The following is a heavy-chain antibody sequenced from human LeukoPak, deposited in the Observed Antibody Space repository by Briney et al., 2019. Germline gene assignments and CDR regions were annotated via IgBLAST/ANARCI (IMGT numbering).Heavy chain of an antibody. Sequence: PGGSLRLSCAASGFTFSSYSMNWVRQAPGKGLEWVSSISSSSSYIYYADSVKGRFTISRDNAKNSLYLQMNSLRAEDTAVYYCARDRSRSSGWLISSSFDYWGQGTLVTVSS. CDR3: ARDRSRSSGWLISSSFDY. CDR2: ISSSSSYI. CDR1: GFTFSSYS. D-gene: IGHD6-19*01. J-gene: IGHJ4*02. V-gene: IGHV3-21*01.